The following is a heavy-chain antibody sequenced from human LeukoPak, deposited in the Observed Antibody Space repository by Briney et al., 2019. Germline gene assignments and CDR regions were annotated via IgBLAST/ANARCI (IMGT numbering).Heavy chain of an antibody. D-gene: IGHD3-16*02. CDR2: IYTSGST. J-gene: IGHJ4*02. V-gene: IGHV4-4*07. Sequence: SETLSLTCTVSGGSISSYYWSWIRHPAGKGLEWIGRIYTSGSTNYNPSLKSRVTMSVDTSKNQFSLKLSSVTAADTAVYYCARDIYDYVWGSYRMAYFDYWGQGTLVTVSS. CDR3: ARDIYDYVWGSYRMAYFDY. CDR1: GGSISSYY.